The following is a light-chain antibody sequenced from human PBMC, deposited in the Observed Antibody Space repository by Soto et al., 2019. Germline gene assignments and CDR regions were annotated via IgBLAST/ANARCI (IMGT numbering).Light chain of an antibody. CDR2: DVS. CDR1: SSDVGGYNY. CDR3: NSYTSSSTVV. J-gene: IGLJ2*01. V-gene: IGLV2-14*01. Sequence: QSALTQPASVSGSPGQSITISCTGTSSDVGGYNYVSWYQQHPGKAPKLMIYDVSNRPSGVSNRFSGSKSGNTASLTISGLQAEDEADYYFNSYTSSSTVVFGGGTKLPVL.